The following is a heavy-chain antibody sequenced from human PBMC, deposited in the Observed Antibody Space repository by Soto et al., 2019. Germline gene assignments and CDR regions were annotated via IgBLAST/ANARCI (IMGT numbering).Heavy chain of an antibody. CDR2: IWYDGSNK. Sequence: QVQLVESGGGVVQPGRSLRLSCAASGFTFSSYGMHWVRQARGKGLEWVAVIWYDGSNKYYADSVKGRFTISRDNSKNTLYLQMNSLRAEDTAVYYCAREIGGPVAYWGQGTLVTVSS. V-gene: IGHV3-33*01. D-gene: IGHD2-15*01. J-gene: IGHJ4*02. CDR3: AREIGGPVAY. CDR1: GFTFSSYG.